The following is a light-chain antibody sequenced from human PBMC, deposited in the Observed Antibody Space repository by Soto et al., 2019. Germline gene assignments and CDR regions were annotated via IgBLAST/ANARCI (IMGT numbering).Light chain of an antibody. CDR1: QSISSW. CDR2: DAS. CDR3: QQYNSYPWT. V-gene: IGKV1-5*01. Sequence: DIQMTQSPSTLSASVGCRVTITCRSSQSISSWLAWYQQKPGKAPKLLIYDASSLESGVPSRFSGSGSGTEFTLTISSLQPDDFATYYCQQYNSYPWTFGQGTKVDIK. J-gene: IGKJ1*01.